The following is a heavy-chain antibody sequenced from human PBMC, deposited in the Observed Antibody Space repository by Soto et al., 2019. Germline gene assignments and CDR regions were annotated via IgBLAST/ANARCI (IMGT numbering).Heavy chain of an antibody. CDR2: IIPILGIA. J-gene: IGHJ5*02. CDR3: ARDVAAAATKGDWFDP. Sequence: QVQLVQSGAEVKKPGSSVKVSCKASGGTFSSYTISWVRQAPGQGLEWMGRIIPILGIANYAQKFQGRVTITADKSTSTAYRELSSLRSEDTAVYYCARDVAAAATKGDWFDPWGQGTLVTVSS. V-gene: IGHV1-69*08. CDR1: GGTFSSYT. D-gene: IGHD6-13*01.